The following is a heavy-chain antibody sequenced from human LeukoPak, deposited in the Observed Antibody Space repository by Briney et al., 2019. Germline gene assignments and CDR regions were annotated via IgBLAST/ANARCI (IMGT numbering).Heavy chain of an antibody. V-gene: IGHV4-61*02. CDR1: GGSISSGSYY. CDR2: ICTSGST. D-gene: IGHD2-2*01. J-gene: IGHJ3*02. CDR3: AREPYQLLTGHDAFDI. Sequence: SETLSLTCTVSGGSISSGSYYWSWIRQPAGKGLEWIGRICTSGSTNYNPSLKSRVTISVDTSKNQFSLKLSSVTAADTAVYYCAREPYQLLTGHDAFDIWGQGTMVTVSS.